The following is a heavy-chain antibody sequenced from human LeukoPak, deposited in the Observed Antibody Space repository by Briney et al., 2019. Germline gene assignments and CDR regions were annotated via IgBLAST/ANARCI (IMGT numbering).Heavy chain of an antibody. CDR3: AREIVGAIKSYFDY. D-gene: IGHD1-26*01. CDR2: IRQDGGLK. V-gene: IGHV3-7*01. CDR1: GFTFSSYW. J-gene: IGHJ4*02. Sequence: GGSLRLSCTASGFTFSSYWMSWVRQAPGKGLEWVANIRQDGGLKHYVDSVKGRFTISRDNAENSLYLQMNSLRAEDTAVYYCAREIVGAIKSYFDYWGQGTLVTVSS.